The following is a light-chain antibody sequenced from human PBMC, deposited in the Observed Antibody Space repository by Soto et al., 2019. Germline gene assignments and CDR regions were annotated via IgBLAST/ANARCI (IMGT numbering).Light chain of an antibody. Sequence: QSALTQPASVSGSPGQSITISCTGTSSDVGGYNYVSWYQQHPGEAPKLMIYEVSNRPSEVSNRFSGSKSGNTASLTISGLQAEDEADYYCSSYTTPSTRVFGGGTKLTVL. CDR1: SSDVGGYNY. CDR3: SSYTTPSTRV. J-gene: IGLJ3*02. V-gene: IGLV2-14*01. CDR2: EVS.